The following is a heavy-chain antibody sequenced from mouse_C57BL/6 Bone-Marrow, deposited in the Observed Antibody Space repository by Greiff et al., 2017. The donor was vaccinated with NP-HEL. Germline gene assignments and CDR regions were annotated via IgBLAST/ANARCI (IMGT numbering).Heavy chain of an antibody. J-gene: IGHJ1*03. V-gene: IGHV1-69*01. Sequence: QVQLQQPGAELVMPGASVKLSCKASGYTFTSYWMHWVKPRPGQGLEWIGEIDTSDSYTNYNQKLKGKSTLTVDKSSSTAYMQLSSLTSEDSAVYYCARDGFPFTTGGYWYFDVWGTGTTVTVSS. CDR2: IDTSDSYT. CDR1: GYTFTSYW. D-gene: IGHD1-1*01. CDR3: ARDGFPFTTGGYWYFDV.